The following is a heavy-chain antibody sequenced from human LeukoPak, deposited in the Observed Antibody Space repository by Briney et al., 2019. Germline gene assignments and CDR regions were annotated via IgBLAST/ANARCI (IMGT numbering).Heavy chain of an antibody. Sequence: SVTVSCKASGGTFSSYTISWVRQAPGQGLEWMGRIIPMLGIANYAQKFQGRVTITADKSTSTAYMELSSLRSEDTAVYYCARENLYCSSTSCPPGMDVWGQGTTVTVSS. V-gene: IGHV1-69*10. CDR1: GGTFSSYT. D-gene: IGHD2-2*01. CDR3: ARENLYCSSTSCPPGMDV. CDR2: IIPMLGIA. J-gene: IGHJ6*02.